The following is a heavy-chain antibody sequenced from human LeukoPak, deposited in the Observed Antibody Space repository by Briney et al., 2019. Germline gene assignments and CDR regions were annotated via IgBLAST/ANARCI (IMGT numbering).Heavy chain of an antibody. CDR3: ASGLLHFDT. D-gene: IGHD3-22*01. J-gene: IGHJ3*02. Sequence: APVKVSCKASGGTFSSYAISWVRQAPGQGLEWMGRIIPILGIANYAQKFQGRVTITADKSTSTAYMELSSLRSEDTAVYYCASGLLHFDTWGQGTMVTVSS. CDR2: IIPILGIA. V-gene: IGHV1-69*04. CDR1: GGTFSSYA.